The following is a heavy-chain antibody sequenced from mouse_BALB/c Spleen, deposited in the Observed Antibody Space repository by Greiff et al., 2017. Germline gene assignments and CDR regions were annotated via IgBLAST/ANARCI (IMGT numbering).Heavy chain of an antibody. Sequence: EVKVVESGGSLVKPGGSLKLSCAASGFTYSSYAMSWVRQTPEKRLEWVASISSGGSTYYPDSVKGRFTISRDNARNILYLQMSSLRSEDTAMYYCARYDYDVIDYWGQGTTLTVSS. CDR2: ISSGGST. D-gene: IGHD2-4*01. CDR1: GFTYSSYA. CDR3: ARYDYDVIDY. V-gene: IGHV5-6-5*01. J-gene: IGHJ2*01.